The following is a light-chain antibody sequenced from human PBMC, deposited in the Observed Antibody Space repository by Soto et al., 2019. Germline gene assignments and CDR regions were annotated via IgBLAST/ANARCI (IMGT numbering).Light chain of an antibody. CDR3: LLYVGSGIWV. Sequence: TVVTQGPSFSVSPGGTVTLTCALSSGAVSTSFFPSWYQQTPGQAPRTLIYNTDILSSGVPDRFSGSILGNKAALTITGAQADDESDYYCLLYVGSGIWVFGGGTKLTVL. CDR2: NTD. J-gene: IGLJ3*02. CDR1: SGAVSTSFF. V-gene: IGLV8-61*01.